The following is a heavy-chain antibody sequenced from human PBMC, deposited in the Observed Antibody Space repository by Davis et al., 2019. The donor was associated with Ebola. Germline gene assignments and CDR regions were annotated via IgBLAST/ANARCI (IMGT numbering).Heavy chain of an antibody. V-gene: IGHV3-74*01. CDR2: INSDGSST. CDR1: GFTVSSNY. J-gene: IGHJ2*01. Sequence: HTGGSLRLSCAASGFTVSSNYMSWVRQAPGKGLVWVARINSDGSSTSYADSVKGRFTISRDNAKNTLYLQMNSLRAEDTAVYYCASALGRDGYNTERDYWYFDLWGRGTLVTVSS. CDR3: ASALGRDGYNTERDYWYFDL. D-gene: IGHD5-24*01.